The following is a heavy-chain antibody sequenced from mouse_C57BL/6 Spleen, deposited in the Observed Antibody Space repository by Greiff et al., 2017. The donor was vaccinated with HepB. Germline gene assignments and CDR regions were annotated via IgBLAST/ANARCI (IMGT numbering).Heavy chain of an antibody. CDR2: ISSGGSYT. J-gene: IGHJ4*01. CDR1: GFTFSSYG. CDR3: ARHSKVYAMDY. Sequence: DVMLVESGGDLVKPGGSLKLSCAASGFTFSSYGMSWVRQTPDKRLEWVATISSGGSYTYYPDSVKGRFTISRDNAKKTLYLKMSNLKSEDTAMYYCARHSKVYAMDYWGQGTSVTVSS. V-gene: IGHV5-6*02. D-gene: IGHD2-5*01.